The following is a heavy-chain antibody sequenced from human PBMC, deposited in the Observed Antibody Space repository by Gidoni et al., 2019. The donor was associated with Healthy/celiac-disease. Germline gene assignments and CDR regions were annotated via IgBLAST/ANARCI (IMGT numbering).Heavy chain of an antibody. V-gene: IGHV3-48*01. CDR3: ARGGEGVAATLRYYYGMDV. CDR1: GFPFSSYS. J-gene: IGHJ6*02. D-gene: IGHD2-15*01. Sequence: EVQLVESGGGLVQPGGSLRLSGAASGFPFSSYSMNWVRQAPGKGLEWVSYISSSSSTIYYADSVKGRFTISRDNAKNSLYLQMNSLRAEDTAVYYCARGGEGVAATLRYYYGMDVWGQGTTVTVSS. CDR2: ISSSSSTI.